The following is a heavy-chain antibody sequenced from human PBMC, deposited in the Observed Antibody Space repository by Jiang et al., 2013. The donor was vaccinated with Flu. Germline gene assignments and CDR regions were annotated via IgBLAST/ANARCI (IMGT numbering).Heavy chain of an antibody. D-gene: IGHD3-10*01. V-gene: IGHV3-9*01. CDR1: GFTFDDYA. Sequence: VQLVESGGGLVQPGRSLRLSCAGSGFTFDDYAMHWVRQAPGKGLEWVSSISWNSGSIGYADSVKGRFTISRDNAKNSLYLQMNSLRAEDTALYYCAKDPYGSGAGRYFDLWGRGTLVTVSS. CDR2: ISWNSGSI. J-gene: IGHJ2*01. CDR3: AKDPYGSGAGRYFDL.